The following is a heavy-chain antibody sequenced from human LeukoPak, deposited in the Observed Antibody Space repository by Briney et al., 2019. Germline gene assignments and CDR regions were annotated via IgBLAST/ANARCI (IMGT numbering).Heavy chain of an antibody. J-gene: IGHJ4*02. CDR2: IYSAGSI. CDR1: GFTFSNAW. Sequence: GGSLRLSCAASGFTFSNAWMSWVRQAQGKGLEWVSFIYSAGSIYYSDSVKGRFTISIDNSKNTLYLQINSLRAEDTAVYYCARRAGAYTHPYDYWGQGTLVTVSS. CDR3: ARRAGAYTHPYDY. D-gene: IGHD3-16*01. V-gene: IGHV3-53*01.